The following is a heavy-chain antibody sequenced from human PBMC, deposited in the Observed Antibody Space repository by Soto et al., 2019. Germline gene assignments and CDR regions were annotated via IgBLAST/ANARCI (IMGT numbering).Heavy chain of an antibody. CDR2: ISYDGDST. Sequence: QVQLVQSGGGVVQPGRSLRLSCVASGFIFSDYAMHWVRQAPGKGLEWVAAISYDGDSTYYGDSVKGRFTISRDHSKNPLILQMHSLRAEDTAVYFSARVWIERSTNAAFDTWGRGTMVSVSS. CDR1: GFIFSDYA. V-gene: IGHV3-30*03. J-gene: IGHJ3*02. D-gene: IGHD1-1*01. CDR3: ARVWIERSTNAAFDT.